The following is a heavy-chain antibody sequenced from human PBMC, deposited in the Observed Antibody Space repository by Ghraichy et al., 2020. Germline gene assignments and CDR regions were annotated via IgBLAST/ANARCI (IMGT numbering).Heavy chain of an antibody. CDR3: ARGGYSSSWNNWYLDL. Sequence: GSLRLSCVASGFTFGNSELHWVRQAAGKGLEWVSGIGQVGDTYYAASVEGRFTMSRENAKNSLYLQMNSLTPGDTAVYFCARGGYSSSWNNWYLDLWGRGTLVSVSS. J-gene: IGHJ2*01. CDR2: IGQVGDT. CDR1: GFTFGNSE. V-gene: IGHV3-13*01. D-gene: IGHD6-13*01.